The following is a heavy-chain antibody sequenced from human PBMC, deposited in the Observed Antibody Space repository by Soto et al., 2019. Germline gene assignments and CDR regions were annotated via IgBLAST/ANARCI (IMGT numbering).Heavy chain of an antibody. J-gene: IGHJ3*02. CDR3: ARDSNYGPRSRYFDAFDI. D-gene: IGHD3-10*01. CDR2: IKQDGSDK. Sequence: EVQLVESGGGLVQPGTSLRLSCEASGFTFRSYWMTWVRQAPGKGLEWVANIKQDGSDKFYVDSVKGRFTISRDNAKNSLFLQKNSLRADDTAVYYCARDSNYGPRSRYFDAFDIWGQGTMVIVSS. V-gene: IGHV3-7*01. CDR1: GFTFRSYW.